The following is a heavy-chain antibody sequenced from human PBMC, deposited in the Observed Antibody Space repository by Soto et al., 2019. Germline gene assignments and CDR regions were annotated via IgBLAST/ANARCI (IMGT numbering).Heavy chain of an antibody. D-gene: IGHD3-3*01. V-gene: IGHV1-2*02. J-gene: IGHJ5*02. CDR3: ARDSAGFLEWPTLRSDP. CDR2: INPNSGGT. CDR1: GYTFTAYY. Sequence: VDPVKVSCKASGYTFTAYYMHWVRQAPGQGLEWMGWINPNSGGTNYAQKFQGRVTMTRDTSISTAYMELSRLRSDDTAAYYCARDSAGFLEWPTLRSDPWGQGTRVTVSS.